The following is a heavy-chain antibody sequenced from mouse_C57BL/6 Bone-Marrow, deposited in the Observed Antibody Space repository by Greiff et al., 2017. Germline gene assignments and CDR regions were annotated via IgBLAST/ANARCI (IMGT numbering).Heavy chain of an antibody. V-gene: IGHV1-81*01. CDR3: ARRRPYAMDY. D-gene: IGHD1-2*01. Sequence: VKLQESGAELARPGASVKLSCKASGYTFTSYGISWVKQRTGQGLEWIGEIYPRSGNTYYNEKFMGKATLTADKSSSTAYMGLRSLTSEDSAVYFCARRRPYAMDYWGQGTSVTVAS. J-gene: IGHJ4*01. CDR2: IYPRSGNT. CDR1: GYTFTSYG.